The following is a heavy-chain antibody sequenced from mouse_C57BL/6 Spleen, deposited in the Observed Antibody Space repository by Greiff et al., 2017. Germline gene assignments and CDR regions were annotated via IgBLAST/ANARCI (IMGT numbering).Heavy chain of an antibody. V-gene: IGHV1-80*01. D-gene: IGHD1-1*01. J-gene: IGHJ3*01. CDR3: ARGGDYYGSRGFAY. CDR2: IYPGDGDT. Sequence: QVQLQQSGAELVKPGASVKISCKASGYAFSSYWMNWVQQRPGKGLEWIGQIYPGDGDTNYHGKFKGKATLTADKSSSTAYMQLSSLTSEDSAVYFCARGGDYYGSRGFAYWGQGTLVTVSA. CDR1: GYAFSSYW.